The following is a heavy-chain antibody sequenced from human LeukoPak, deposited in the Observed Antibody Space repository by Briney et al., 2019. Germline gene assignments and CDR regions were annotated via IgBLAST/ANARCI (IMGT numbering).Heavy chain of an antibody. CDR3: VKDFWPARDGGGYYSPFEY. D-gene: IGHD3-22*01. CDR1: GFTFSNYA. CDR2: ISANGDTT. V-gene: IGHV3-23*01. Sequence: PGGSLRLSCAASGFTFSNYAMNWVRQAPGEGLEWVSGISANGDTTYYVDSVRSRFTISRDNSKNSVFLQMNSLRDADTAVYYCVKDFWPARDGGGYYSPFEYWGEGTLVTVSS. J-gene: IGHJ4*02.